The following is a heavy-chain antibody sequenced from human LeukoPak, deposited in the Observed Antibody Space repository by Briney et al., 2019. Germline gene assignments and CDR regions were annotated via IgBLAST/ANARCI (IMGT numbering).Heavy chain of an antibody. CDR2: IYYSGST. CDR1: GGSISSGGYY. D-gene: IGHD3-22*01. Sequence: SETLSLTCTLSGGSISSGGYYWSWIRQHPGKGLEWIGYIYYSGSTYYNPSLKSRVTISVDTSKNQFSLKLSSVTAADTAVYYCARQQYYYDSSGYSVPYYFDYWGQGTLVTVSS. CDR3: ARQQYYYDSSGYSVPYYFDY. J-gene: IGHJ4*02. V-gene: IGHV4-31*03.